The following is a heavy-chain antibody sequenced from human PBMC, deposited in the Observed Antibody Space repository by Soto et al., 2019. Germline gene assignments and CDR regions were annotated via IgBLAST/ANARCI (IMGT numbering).Heavy chain of an antibody. Sequence: GGSLRLSCAASGFTFSSYGMHWVRQAPGKGLEWVAVIWYDGSNKYYADSVKGRFTISRDNSKNTLYLQMNSLRAEDTAVYYCARDDILTGYPIDNYYYYYYGMDVWGQGTTVTVSS. CDR3: ARDDILTGYPIDNYYYYYYGMDV. CDR2: IWYDGSNK. CDR1: GFTFSSYG. V-gene: IGHV3-33*01. J-gene: IGHJ6*02. D-gene: IGHD3-9*01.